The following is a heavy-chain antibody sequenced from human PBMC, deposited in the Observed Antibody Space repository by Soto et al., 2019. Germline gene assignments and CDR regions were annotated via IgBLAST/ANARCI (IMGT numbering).Heavy chain of an antibody. CDR2: IYHGST. CDR3: ARAGGLGRVVVDY. Sequence: SETLSLTCAVSGGSISSGGYSWSWIRQPPGKGLEWIGYIYHGSTYYNPSLKSRVTISVDRSKNQFSLKLSSVTAADTAVYYFARAGGLGRVVVDYWGTRTLVTVFS. V-gene: IGHV4-30-2*01. J-gene: IGHJ4*02. CDR1: GGSISSGGYS. D-gene: IGHD3-3*01.